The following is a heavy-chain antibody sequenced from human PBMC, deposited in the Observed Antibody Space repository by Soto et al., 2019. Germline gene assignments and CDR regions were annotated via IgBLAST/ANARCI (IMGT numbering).Heavy chain of an antibody. V-gene: IGHV3-11*01. J-gene: IGHJ6*02. CDR1: GFTFSDYY. CDR2: ISSSGSTI. CDR3: ARCSSGWYGNYYYYYGMDV. Sequence: GGSLRLSCAASGFTFSDYYMSWIRQAPGKGLERVSYISSSGSTIYYADSVKGRFTISRDNAKNSLYLQMNSLRAEDTAVYYCARCSSGWYGNYYYYYGMDVWGQGTTVTVSS. D-gene: IGHD6-19*01.